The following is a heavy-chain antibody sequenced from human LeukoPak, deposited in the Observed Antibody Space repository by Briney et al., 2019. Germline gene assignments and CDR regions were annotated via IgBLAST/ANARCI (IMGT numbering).Heavy chain of an antibody. J-gene: IGHJ3*02. D-gene: IGHD6-13*01. CDR1: GYTLTELS. V-gene: IGHV1-24*01. CDR3: ATQQLAVGAAFDI. CDR2: FDPEDGET. Sequence: ASVKVSCKVSGYTLTELSMHWVRQAPGKGLEWMGGFDPEDGETIYAQKFQGRVTMTEDTSTNTAYMELSSLRSEDTAVYYCATQQLAVGAAFDIWGQGTMVTVSS.